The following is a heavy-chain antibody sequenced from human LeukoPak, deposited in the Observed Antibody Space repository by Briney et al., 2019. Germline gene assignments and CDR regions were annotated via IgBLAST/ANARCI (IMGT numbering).Heavy chain of an antibody. D-gene: IGHD3-22*01. Sequence: PSETLSLTCTVTGGSISSGSYYWSWIRQPAGKGLEWIGRIYTSASTNYNPSLKSRVTISVDTSKNQFSLKLSSVTAADTAVYYCARATYCYDSSGYYYPNYYYYYMDVWGKGTTVTVSS. J-gene: IGHJ6*03. CDR2: IYTSAST. V-gene: IGHV4-61*02. CDR1: GGSISSGSYY. CDR3: ARATYCYDSSGYYYPNYYYYYMDV.